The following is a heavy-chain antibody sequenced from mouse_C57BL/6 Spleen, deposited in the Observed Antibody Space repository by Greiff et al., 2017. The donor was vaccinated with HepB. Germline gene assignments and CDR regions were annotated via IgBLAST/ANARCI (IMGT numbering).Heavy chain of an antibody. Sequence: QVQLQQPGAELVRPGSSVKLSCKASGYTFTSYWMHWVKQRPIQGLEWIGNIDPSDSETHYNQKFKDKATLTVDKSSSTAYMQLSSLTSEDSAVYYCARVPVSGYFDYWGQGTTLTVSS. CDR1: GYTFTSYW. D-gene: IGHD2-12*01. CDR3: ARVPVSGYFDY. V-gene: IGHV1-52*01. CDR2: IDPSDSET. J-gene: IGHJ2*01.